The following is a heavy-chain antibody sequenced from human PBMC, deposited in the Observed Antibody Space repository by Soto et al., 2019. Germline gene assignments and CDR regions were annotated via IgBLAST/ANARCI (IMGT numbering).Heavy chain of an antibody. V-gene: IGHV3-66*04. Sequence: GGSLRLSCVVSGSTVSATYMTWVRQAPGKGLEWVSLVYSGDSTDYADSVKGRFTISRDKSKNTLYLLMNNLRAEDTAAYYCARPSSYCTGTSSHYYYGMDVWAQGTTVTVSS. CDR1: GSTVSATY. J-gene: IGHJ6*02. D-gene: IGHD2-2*01. CDR3: ARPSSYCTGTSSHYYYGMDV. CDR2: VYSGDST.